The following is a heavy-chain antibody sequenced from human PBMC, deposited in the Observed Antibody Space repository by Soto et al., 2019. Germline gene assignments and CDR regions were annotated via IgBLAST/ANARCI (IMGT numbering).Heavy chain of an antibody. V-gene: IGHV3-33*01. CDR1: GFSFSSYV. CDR2: IGYDGSNK. Sequence: GGSLRLSCAASGFSFSSYVMQWVRRAQGKGLELVGVIGYDGSNKYYAASVKDRFTIYRDNSKKTLYLQMNSLRAEDSVVYYCARDRSEVAVAGLGYWGQGTLVTVSS. D-gene: IGHD6-19*01. CDR3: ARDRSEVAVAGLGY. J-gene: IGHJ4*02.